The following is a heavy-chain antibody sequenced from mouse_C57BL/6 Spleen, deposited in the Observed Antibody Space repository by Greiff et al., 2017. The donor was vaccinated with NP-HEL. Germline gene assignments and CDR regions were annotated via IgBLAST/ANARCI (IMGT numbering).Heavy chain of an antibody. CDR1: GYNFTSYW. CDR3: ARLDYGNPWYFDV. V-gene: IGHV1-7*01. Sequence: QVQLQQSGAELAKPGASVKLSCKASGYNFTSYWMHWVKQRTGQGLEWIGYINPSSGYTKYNQKFKDKATLTADKSSSTAYMQLSSLTYEDSAVYYCARLDYGNPWYFDVGGTGTTLTVSS. CDR2: INPSSGYT. J-gene: IGHJ1*03. D-gene: IGHD2-1*01.